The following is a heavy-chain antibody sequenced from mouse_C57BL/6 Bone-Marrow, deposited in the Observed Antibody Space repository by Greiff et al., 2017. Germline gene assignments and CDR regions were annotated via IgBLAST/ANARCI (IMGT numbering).Heavy chain of an antibody. CDR2: LGPGSGST. J-gene: IGHJ2*01. CDR1: GYTFTDYY. D-gene: IGHD1-1*02. V-gene: IGHV1-77*01. CDR3: ARSGWLGY. Sequence: QVHVKQSGAELVKPGASVKISCKASGYTFTDYYINWVKQRPGQGLEWIGKLGPGSGSTYYNEKFKGKATLTADKSSSTAYMQLSSLTSEDSAVYFCARSGWLGYWGQGTTLTVSS.